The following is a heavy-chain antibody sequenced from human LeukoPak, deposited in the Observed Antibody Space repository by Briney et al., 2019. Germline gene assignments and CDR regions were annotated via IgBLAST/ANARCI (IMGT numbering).Heavy chain of an antibody. V-gene: IGHV4-59*01. CDR1: GGSISSYY. CDR2: IYYSGST. CDR3: ARGYSSSSPFGY. Sequence: PSETLSLTCTVSGGSISSYYWSWIRQPPGKGLEWIGYIYYSGSTNCNPSLKSRVTISVDTSKNQFSLKLSSVTAADTAVYYCARGYSSSSPFGYWGQGTLVTVSS. J-gene: IGHJ4*02. D-gene: IGHD6-6*01.